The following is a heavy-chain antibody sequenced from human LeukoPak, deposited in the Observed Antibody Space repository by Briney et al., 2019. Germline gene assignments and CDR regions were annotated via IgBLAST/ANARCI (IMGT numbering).Heavy chain of an antibody. CDR2: IYSSGST. CDR1: GGSISGFY. V-gene: IGHV4-4*07. Sequence: SETLSLTCTVSGGSISGFYWSWIRQPAGKGLEWIGRIYSSGSTNYNPSLKSRVTISRDTSKGQFSLSLRSMTAADTAVYYCARDGGGILDNWFDPWGQGTLVTVSS. CDR3: ARDGGGILDNWFDP. D-gene: IGHD2-15*01. J-gene: IGHJ5*02.